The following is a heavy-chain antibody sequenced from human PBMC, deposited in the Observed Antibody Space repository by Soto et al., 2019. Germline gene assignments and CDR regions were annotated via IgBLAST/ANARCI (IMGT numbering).Heavy chain of an antibody. CDR3: ARADPDASVGY. CDR1: VGSMSSYY. D-gene: IGHD2-15*01. V-gene: IGHV4-59*01. J-gene: IGHJ4*02. Sequence: PSETLSLTCTVSVGSMSSYYWTWIRQSPGRGLEWIGYISYSGSTYYNPSLKSRVTISADTSKNQFSLRMNSMIAADTAVYYCARADPDASVGYWGQGTLVTVSS. CDR2: ISYSGST.